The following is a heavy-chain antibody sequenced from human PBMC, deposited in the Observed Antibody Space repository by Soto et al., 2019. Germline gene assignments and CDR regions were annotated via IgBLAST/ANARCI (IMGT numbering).Heavy chain of an antibody. Sequence: QVQLVQSGAEVKKPGSSVKVSCKASGGTFSNYPISWVRQAPGQGLEWMGGIIPIFGTVNYAQKFQGRVTITADESTSTAYMELSSLRSEYTAVYYCARGNPSWLQLWYFDLWGRGTLVTVSS. V-gene: IGHV1-69*12. CDR2: IIPIFGTV. J-gene: IGHJ2*01. CDR3: ARGNPSWLQLWYFDL. D-gene: IGHD5-12*01. CDR1: GGTFSNYP.